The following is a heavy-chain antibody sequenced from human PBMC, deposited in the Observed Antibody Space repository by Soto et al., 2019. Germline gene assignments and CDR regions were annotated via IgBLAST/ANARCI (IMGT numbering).Heavy chain of an antibody. J-gene: IGHJ4*02. Sequence: GESLKISLKGSGYSFAGYWIAWVRQKPGKGLEWMGWIYPIDSQTYYTPSFRGHVTISATKSITTVFLQWSSLRASDTAMYYCARQIYDSGAGPNFHYYFDSWGQGTRVTVSS. CDR1: GYSFAGYW. V-gene: IGHV5-10-1*01. D-gene: IGHD2-8*02. CDR2: IYPIDSQT. CDR3: ARQIYDSGAGPNFHYYFDS.